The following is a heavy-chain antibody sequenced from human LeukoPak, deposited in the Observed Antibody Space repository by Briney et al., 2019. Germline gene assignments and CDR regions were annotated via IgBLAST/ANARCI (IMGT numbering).Heavy chain of an antibody. D-gene: IGHD3-10*01. Sequence: SETLSLTCTVSGGSITSRSNYWGWIRQPPGKGLEWIGSINYNGSTYYNPSLKSRVTISVDTSKNQFSLSLASLTASDAAVYYCVRHRAYAAGSPFDFWGQGALVIVSS. CDR2: INYNGST. CDR3: VRHRAYAAGSPFDF. V-gene: IGHV4-39*01. J-gene: IGHJ4*02. CDR1: GGSITSRSNY.